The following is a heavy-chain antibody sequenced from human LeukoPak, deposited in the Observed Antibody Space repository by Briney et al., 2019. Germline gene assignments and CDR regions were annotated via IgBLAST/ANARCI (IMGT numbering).Heavy chain of an antibody. CDR3: ARAMVRGVSTRKYYFDY. CDR1: GYTFTSYD. Sequence: GASVKVSCKASGYTFTSYDINWVRQATGQGLEWMGWMNPNSGNTGYAQKFQGRVTMTRNTSISTAYMELSSLRSEDTAVYYCARAMVRGVSTRKYYFDYWGQGTLVTVSS. J-gene: IGHJ4*02. D-gene: IGHD3-10*01. CDR2: MNPNSGNT. V-gene: IGHV1-8*02.